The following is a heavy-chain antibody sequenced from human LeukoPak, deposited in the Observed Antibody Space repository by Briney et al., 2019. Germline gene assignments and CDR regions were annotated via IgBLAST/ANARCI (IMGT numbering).Heavy chain of an antibody. CDR2: ISSSSSYI. D-gene: IGHD2-2*02. CDR3: ARDLRTVRYCSSTSCYNGGVLGY. Sequence: GGSLRLSCAASGFTFSSYSINWVRQAPGKGLEWVSSISSSSSYIYYADSVKGRFTISRDNAKNSLYLQMNSLRAEDTAVYYCARDLRTVRYCSSTSCYNGGVLGYWGQGTLVTVSS. J-gene: IGHJ4*02. CDR1: GFTFSSYS. V-gene: IGHV3-21*01.